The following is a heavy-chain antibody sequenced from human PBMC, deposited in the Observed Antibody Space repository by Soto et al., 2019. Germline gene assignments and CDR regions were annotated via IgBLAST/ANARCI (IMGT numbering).Heavy chain of an antibody. J-gene: IGHJ4*02. Sequence: QITLKESGPTLVKPTQTLTLTCTFSGFSLDTSGVTVAWIRQPPGKALEWLALIYWDDDKRYSPSLKSRLTITKDTSKNQVVLTMTNMDPVDTGTYYWAHRQYNGYDCGYFDYWGQGTLVAVSS. D-gene: IGHD5-12*01. CDR3: AHRQYNGYDCGYFDY. CDR2: IYWDDDK. CDR1: GFSLDTSGVT. V-gene: IGHV2-5*02.